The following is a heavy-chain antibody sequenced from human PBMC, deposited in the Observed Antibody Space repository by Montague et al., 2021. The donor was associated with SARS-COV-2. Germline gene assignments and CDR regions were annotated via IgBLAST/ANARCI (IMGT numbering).Heavy chain of an antibody. CDR1: GGSISSGGYY. V-gene: IGHV4-31*03. CDR2: IYYSGST. J-gene: IGHJ3*02. CDR3: ARDRYSGYVLDAFDI. Sequence: TLSLTCTVSGGSISSGGYYWSWIRRHPGKGLEWIGYIYYSGSTYYNPSLKSRVTISVDTSKNQFSLKLSSVTAADTAVYYCARDRYSGYVLDAFDIWGQGTMVTVSS. D-gene: IGHD5-12*01.